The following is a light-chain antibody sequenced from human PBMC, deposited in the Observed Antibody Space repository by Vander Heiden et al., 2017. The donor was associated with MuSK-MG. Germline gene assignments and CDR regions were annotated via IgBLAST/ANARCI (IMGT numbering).Light chain of an antibody. CDR2: ANT. J-gene: IGLJ3*02. V-gene: IGLV1-40*01. CDR3: QSYDSSLSGV. CDR1: SSNIGAGYD. Sequence: QSVLTQPPSVSGAPGPRVAISCTGSSSNIGAGYDVHWYQQLPGTAPKLLIYANTNRPSGVPDRFSGSKSGTSASLAITGLQAEDEADYYCQSYDSSLSGVFGGGTKLTVL.